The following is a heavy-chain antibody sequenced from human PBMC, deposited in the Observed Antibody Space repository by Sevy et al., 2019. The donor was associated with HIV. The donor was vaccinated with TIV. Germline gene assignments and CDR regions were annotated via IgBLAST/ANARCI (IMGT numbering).Heavy chain of an antibody. V-gene: IGHV3-23*01. Sequence: GGSLRPSCAASGFTFSSYAMSWVRQAPGKGLEWVSAISGSGGSTYYADSVKGRFTIARDNSKNTQYLQMNSLRAEDTAVYYCAKDAITGTYYYYYMDVWGKGTTVTVSS. CDR1: GFTFSSYA. J-gene: IGHJ6*03. D-gene: IGHD1-7*01. CDR2: ISGSGGST. CDR3: AKDAITGTYYYYYMDV.